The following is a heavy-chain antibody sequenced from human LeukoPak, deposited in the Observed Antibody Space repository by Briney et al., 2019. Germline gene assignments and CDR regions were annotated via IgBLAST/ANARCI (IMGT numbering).Heavy chain of an antibody. CDR3: ARELTMVRGVTDY. Sequence: GGSLRLSCAASGFTFSSYWMSWVRQAPGEGLEWVANIKQDGSEKYYVDSVKGRFTISRDNAKNSLYLQMNSLRAEDTAVYYCARELTMVRGVTDYWGQGTLVTVSS. J-gene: IGHJ4*02. D-gene: IGHD3-10*01. V-gene: IGHV3-7*01. CDR1: GFTFSSYW. CDR2: IKQDGSEK.